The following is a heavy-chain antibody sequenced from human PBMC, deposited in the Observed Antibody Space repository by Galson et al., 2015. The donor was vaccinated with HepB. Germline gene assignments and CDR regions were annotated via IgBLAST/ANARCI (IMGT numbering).Heavy chain of an antibody. CDR2: ISSNGGST. CDR1: GFTFSSYA. Sequence: SLRLSCAASGFTFSSYAMHWVRQAPGKGLEYVSAISSNGGSTYYADSVKGRFTISRDNSKNTLYLQMSSLRAEDTAVYYCVNSGSYWGRYFDYWGQGTLVTVSS. J-gene: IGHJ4*02. CDR3: VNSGSYWGRYFDY. D-gene: IGHD1-26*01. V-gene: IGHV3-64D*06.